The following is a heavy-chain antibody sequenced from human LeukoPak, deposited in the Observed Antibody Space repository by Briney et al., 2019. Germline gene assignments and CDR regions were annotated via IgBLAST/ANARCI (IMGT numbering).Heavy chain of an antibody. CDR1: GGSFSGYY. D-gene: IGHD5-18*01. Sequence: SETLSLTCAVYGGSFSGYYWSWIRQPPGKGLEWIGEINHSGCTNYNPSLKSRVTISVDTSKNQFSLKLSSVTAADTAVYYCARARAMVDYWGQGTLVTVSS. V-gene: IGHV4-34*01. CDR3: ARARAMVDY. J-gene: IGHJ4*02. CDR2: INHSGCT.